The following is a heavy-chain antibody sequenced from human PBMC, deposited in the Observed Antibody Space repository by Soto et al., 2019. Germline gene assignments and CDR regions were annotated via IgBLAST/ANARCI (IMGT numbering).Heavy chain of an antibody. CDR3: AIEYSSSPPYYPIGY. CDR1: GGTFSSYS. V-gene: IGHV1-69*01. J-gene: IGHJ4*02. Sequence: QVQLVQSGAEVKKPGSSVTVSCKASGGTFSSYSISWVRQAPGQGLEWMGGSIPMFGPANYAQKFQGRVTITADEAPSPAYIELSSLRSEDTAVYYCAIEYSSSPPYYPIGYWGPGTLVTVS. CDR2: SIPMFGPA. D-gene: IGHD6-6*01.